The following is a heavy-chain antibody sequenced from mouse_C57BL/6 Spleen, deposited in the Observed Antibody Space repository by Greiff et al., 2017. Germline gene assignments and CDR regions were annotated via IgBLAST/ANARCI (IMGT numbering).Heavy chain of an antibody. Sequence: EVQLVESGGGLVKPGGSLKLSCAASGFTFSDYGMHWVRQAPEKGLEWVAYISSGSSTIYYADTVKGRFTISRDNAKNTLFLQRTSLRSEDTAMYYCARHDYDGFAYWGQGTLVTVSA. CDR2: ISSGSSTI. J-gene: IGHJ3*01. D-gene: IGHD2-4*01. CDR3: ARHDYDGFAY. V-gene: IGHV5-17*01. CDR1: GFTFSDYG.